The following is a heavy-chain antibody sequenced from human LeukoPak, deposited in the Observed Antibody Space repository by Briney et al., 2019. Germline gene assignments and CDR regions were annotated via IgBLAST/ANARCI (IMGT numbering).Heavy chain of an antibody. CDR3: ARGINYYDSSGYPIYYFDY. V-gene: IGHV4-34*01. CDR1: GGSFSGYY. D-gene: IGHD3-22*01. CDR2: INHSGST. J-gene: IGHJ4*02. Sequence: PSETLSLTCGVYGGSFSGYYWSWIRQPPGKGLEWIGEINHSGSTNYNPSLKSRVTISVDTSKNQFSLKLSSVTAADTAVYYWARGINYYDSSGYPIYYFDYWGQGTLVTVSS.